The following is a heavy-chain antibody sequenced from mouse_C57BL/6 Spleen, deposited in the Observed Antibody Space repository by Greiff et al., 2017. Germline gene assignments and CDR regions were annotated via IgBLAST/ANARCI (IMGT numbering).Heavy chain of an antibody. D-gene: IGHD2-5*01. CDR2: IYPGDGDT. Sequence: QVQLQQSGPELVKPGASVKISCKASGYAFSSSWMNWVKQRPGKGLEWIGRIYPGDGDTNYNGKFKGKATLTADKSSSTAYMQLSSLTSEDSAVYFCARTGAYYSNRGGFDYWGQGTTLTVSS. CDR1: GYAFSSSW. J-gene: IGHJ2*01. V-gene: IGHV1-82*01. CDR3: ARTGAYYSNRGGFDY.